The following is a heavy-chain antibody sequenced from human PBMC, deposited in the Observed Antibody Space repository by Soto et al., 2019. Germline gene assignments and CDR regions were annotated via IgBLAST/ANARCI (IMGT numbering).Heavy chain of an antibody. D-gene: IGHD6-13*01. CDR3: VREPWGFSGTWYDY. Sequence: PGGSLRLSCAASKFSFSSYWMHWVRQVPGKGPAWVSRINHDGSKTEYADSVKGRFTISRDNTKNTLYLQMNRLRVEDTAMYYCVREPWGFSGTWYDYWGQGTLVTVSS. CDR2: INHDGSKT. CDR1: KFSFSSYW. V-gene: IGHV3-74*01. J-gene: IGHJ4*02.